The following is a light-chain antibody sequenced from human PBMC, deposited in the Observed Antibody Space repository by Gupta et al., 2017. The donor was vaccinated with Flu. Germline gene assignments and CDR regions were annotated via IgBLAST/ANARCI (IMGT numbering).Light chain of an antibody. CDR1: QSISTY. V-gene: IGKV1-39*01. CDR3: QQSFSAPFT. CDR2: AAS. Sequence: IQMTQSPSSLSASVGDRVTITCRASQSISTYLNWYQHKPGKAPKLLVYAASSLQSGVTVRFSGLGSGTDFTLTITSLQPEDFATYYCQQSFSAPFTFGPGTKVDIK. J-gene: IGKJ3*01.